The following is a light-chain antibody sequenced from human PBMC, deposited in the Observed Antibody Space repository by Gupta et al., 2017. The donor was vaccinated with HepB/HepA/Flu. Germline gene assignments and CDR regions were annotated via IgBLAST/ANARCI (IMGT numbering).Light chain of an antibody. CDR3: GTWDSGLSAGP. V-gene: IGLV1-51*01. Sequence: QSVLTQPPSVSAAPGQKVTISCSGSSSNIGNNYVSWYQQLPGTAPKLLIYDNNKRPSGIPDRFSGSKSGTSATLGITGLQTGDEADYYCGTWDSGLSAGPFGTGTKVTVL. J-gene: IGLJ1*01. CDR1: SSNIGNNY. CDR2: DNN.